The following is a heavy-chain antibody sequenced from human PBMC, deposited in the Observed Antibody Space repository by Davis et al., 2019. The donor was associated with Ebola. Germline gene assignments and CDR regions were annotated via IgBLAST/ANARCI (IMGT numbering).Heavy chain of an antibody. CDR1: GFTFSNAW. D-gene: IGHD2-15*01. Sequence: PGGSLRLSCAASGFTFSNAWMSWVRQAPGKGLEWVANIKQYGSEKYYVDSVKGRFTISRDNAKNSLYLQMNSLRAEDTAVYYCARDAPPNEGYCSGGSCYSWNYFDYWGQGTLVTVSS. J-gene: IGHJ4*02. CDR3: ARDAPPNEGYCSGGSCYSWNYFDY. V-gene: IGHV3-7*01. CDR2: IKQYGSEK.